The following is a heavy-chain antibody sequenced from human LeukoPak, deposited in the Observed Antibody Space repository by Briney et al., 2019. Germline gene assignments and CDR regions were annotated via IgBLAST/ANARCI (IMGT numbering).Heavy chain of an antibody. D-gene: IGHD2-15*01. CDR3: ARRVDATRWFDP. CDR2: INSDGTST. Sequence: GGYLRLSGAASGFTFTHYFMHWVRQAPGKGLVWVSRINSDGTSTMYADSVKGRFTISRDNAKNTLYLQMNSLRDEDTAVYYCARRVDATRWFDPWGQGSLVTVSS. J-gene: IGHJ5*02. CDR1: GFTFTHYF. V-gene: IGHV3-74*03.